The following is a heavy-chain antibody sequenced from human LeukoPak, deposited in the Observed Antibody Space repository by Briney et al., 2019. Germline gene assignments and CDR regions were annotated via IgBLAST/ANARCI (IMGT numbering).Heavy chain of an antibody. CDR1: GGSISSYY. Sequence: SETLSLTCTVSGGSISSYYWSWIRQPPGKGLEWIGYIYYSGSTNYNPSLKSRVTISVDTSKNQFSLKLSSVIAADTAVYYCARQSRGDGYNSYYYYYYYMDVWGKGTTVTVSS. D-gene: IGHD5-24*01. CDR3: ARQSRGDGYNSYYYYYYYMDV. CDR2: IYYSGST. V-gene: IGHV4-59*08. J-gene: IGHJ6*03.